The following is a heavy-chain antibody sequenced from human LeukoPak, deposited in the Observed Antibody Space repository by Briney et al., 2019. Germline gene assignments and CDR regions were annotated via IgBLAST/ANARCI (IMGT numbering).Heavy chain of an antibody. D-gene: IGHD3-10*01. Sequence: GGSLRLSCAASGFTFDDYAMHWVRQAPGKGLEWVSGISWNSGSIGYADSVKGRFTISRDNAKNTLYLQMNSLRAEDTAVYYCARAQYYYGVGMFDPWGQGTLVTVSS. CDR3: ARAQYYYGVGMFDP. V-gene: IGHV3-9*01. J-gene: IGHJ5*02. CDR2: ISWNSGSI. CDR1: GFTFDDYA.